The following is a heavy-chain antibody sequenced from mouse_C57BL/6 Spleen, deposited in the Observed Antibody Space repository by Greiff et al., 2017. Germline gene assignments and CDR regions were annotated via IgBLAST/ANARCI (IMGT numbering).Heavy chain of an antibody. Sequence: QVQLQQPGAELVKPGASVKLSCKASGYTFTSYWMHWVKQRPGQGLEWIGMIHPNSGSTNYNEKFKSKATLTVDKSSSTAYMQLSSLTSEDSAVYYCAKSVYSSRGYYFDYWGQGTTLTVSS. D-gene: IGHD1-1*01. CDR3: AKSVYSSRGYYFDY. CDR2: IHPNSGST. V-gene: IGHV1-64*01. CDR1: GYTFTSYW. J-gene: IGHJ2*01.